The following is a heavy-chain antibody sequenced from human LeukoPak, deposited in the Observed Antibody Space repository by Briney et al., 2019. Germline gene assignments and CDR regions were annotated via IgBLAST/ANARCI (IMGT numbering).Heavy chain of an antibody. J-gene: IGHJ4*02. Sequence: LETLSLTCTVSGGSISSSSYYWGWIRQPPGKGLEWIGSIYYSGSTYYNPSLKSRVTISVDTSKNQFSPKLSSVTAADTAVYYCVYGDFDYWGQGTLVTVSS. CDR3: VYGDFDY. CDR2: IYYSGST. D-gene: IGHD4-17*01. CDR1: GGSISSSSYY. V-gene: IGHV4-39*01.